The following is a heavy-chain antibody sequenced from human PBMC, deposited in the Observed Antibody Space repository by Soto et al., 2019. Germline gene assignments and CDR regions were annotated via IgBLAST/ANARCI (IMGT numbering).Heavy chain of an antibody. J-gene: IGHJ4*02. D-gene: IGHD3-9*01. CDR1: GYTFTGYY. CDR2: MNPNSGGA. Sequence: QVQLVQSGAEVKKPGASVKVSCRASGYTFTGYYIHWVRQAPGQGLEWMGWMNPNSGGANYAPNFQGRVAMTRDTSINTVYMQLARLTSDDTAVYYCAKDCSFDCWIPVDWGQGTLVTVSS. V-gene: IGHV1-2*02. CDR3: AKDCSFDCWIPVD.